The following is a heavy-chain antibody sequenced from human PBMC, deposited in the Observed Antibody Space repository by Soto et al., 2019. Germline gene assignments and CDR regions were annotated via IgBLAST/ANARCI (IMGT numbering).Heavy chain of an antibody. V-gene: IGHV4-59*01. D-gene: IGHD4-17*01. CDR2: IYYSGST. Sequence: SETLSLTCTVSGGSISSYYWSWIRQPPGKGLEWIGYIYYSGSTNYNPSLKSRVTISVDTSKNQFSLKLSSVTAADTAVYYCARSHADDYGDQVGGYMDVWGKGTTVTVSS. CDR3: ARSHADDYGDQVGGYMDV. J-gene: IGHJ6*03. CDR1: GGSISSYY.